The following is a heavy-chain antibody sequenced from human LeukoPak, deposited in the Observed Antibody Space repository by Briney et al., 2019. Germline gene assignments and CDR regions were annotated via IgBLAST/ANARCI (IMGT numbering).Heavy chain of an antibody. CDR3: ARDKVVGATNFDS. V-gene: IGHV3-7*01. CDR1: GFTFSGYW. D-gene: IGHD1-26*01. J-gene: IGHJ4*02. Sequence: PGGSLRLSCAASGFTFSGYWMAWVRQAPGQGLEWVANIKQDGGEKYYVDSVKGRLAISRDNAENSLFLQMNGLRADDTAVYYSARDKVVGATNFDSWGQGTLVSVSS. CDR2: IKQDGGEK.